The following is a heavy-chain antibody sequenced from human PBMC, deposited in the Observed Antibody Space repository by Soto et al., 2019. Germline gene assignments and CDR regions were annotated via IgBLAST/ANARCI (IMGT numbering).Heavy chain of an antibody. CDR3: AQGDILTGSFDP. Sequence: QITLKESGPTLVKPTQTLTLTCTFSGFSLSTSGVGVGWIRQPPGKALEWLALIYWDDDKRYSPSLKSRLTNTKDTSKNPVVLTMTNMDPVDTATYYCAQGDILTGSFDPWGQGTLVTVSS. CDR2: IYWDDDK. D-gene: IGHD3-9*01. J-gene: IGHJ5*02. V-gene: IGHV2-5*02. CDR1: GFSLSTSGVG.